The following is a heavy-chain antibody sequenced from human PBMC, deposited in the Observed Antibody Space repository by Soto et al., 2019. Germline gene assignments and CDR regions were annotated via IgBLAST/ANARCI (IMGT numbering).Heavy chain of an antibody. V-gene: IGHV1-3*01. CDR2: INAGNGNT. J-gene: IGHJ5*02. D-gene: IGHD6-13*01. CDR1: GYTFTSYS. Sequence: GASLKVSCKASGYTFTSYSMHWVRQAPGQRLEWMGWINAGNGNTKYSQKFQGRVTITRDTSASTAYMELSSLRSEDTAVYYCARDRQQLVRWFDPWGQGTLVTVSS. CDR3: ARDRQQLVRWFDP.